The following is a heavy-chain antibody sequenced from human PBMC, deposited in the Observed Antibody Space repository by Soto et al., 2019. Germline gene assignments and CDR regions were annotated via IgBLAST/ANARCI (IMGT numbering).Heavy chain of an antibody. Sequence: EVQLLQSGGGLVQPGGSLRLSCEASGFSFTFYAMSWVRQAPGKGLEWVSAISGNGATTFYADSMKGRFTISRDNSRDTLYLQMNRLRAEDTAVYFCAREQYSPLDRYCADGGVDWVDPWGRGTLVTVSS. CDR1: GFSFTFYA. V-gene: IGHV3-23*01. D-gene: IGHD2-8*01. CDR3: AREQYSPLDRYCADGGVDWVDP. CDR2: ISGNGATT. J-gene: IGHJ5*02.